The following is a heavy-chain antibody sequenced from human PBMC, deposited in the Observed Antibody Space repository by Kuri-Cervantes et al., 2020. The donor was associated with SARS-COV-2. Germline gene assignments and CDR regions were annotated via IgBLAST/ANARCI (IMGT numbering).Heavy chain of an antibody. CDR2: TYYSGST. CDR1: GGSISSSSYY. V-gene: IGHV4-39*07. CDR3: AKNPFPEVGNTGWAFDI. D-gene: IGHD1-14*01. Sequence: SETLSLTCTVSGGSISSSSYYWGWIRQPPGKGLEWIGSTYYSGSTYYNPSLKTRATISLDTSKNQFSLNLRSVTAADTAVYFCAKNPFPEVGNTGWAFDIWGQGTVVTVSS. J-gene: IGHJ3*02.